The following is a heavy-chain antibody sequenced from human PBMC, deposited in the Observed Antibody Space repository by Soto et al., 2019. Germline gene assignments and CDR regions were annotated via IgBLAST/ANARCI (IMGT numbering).Heavy chain of an antibody. CDR2: ISYDGGLQ. CDR1: GFTFTSYG. V-gene: IGHV3-30*03. CDR3: VSDGGYGHASVPYS. Sequence: QAHLVESGGGVVQPGRSLRLSCAASGFTFTSYGMHWVRQAPGTRLEWVAVISYDGGLQHYADSVKGRFTISRDNSKNMVLQQMNSLRAEDTAVYYCVSDGGYGHASVPYSWGQGTLVSVSS. D-gene: IGHD5-18*01. J-gene: IGHJ4*02.